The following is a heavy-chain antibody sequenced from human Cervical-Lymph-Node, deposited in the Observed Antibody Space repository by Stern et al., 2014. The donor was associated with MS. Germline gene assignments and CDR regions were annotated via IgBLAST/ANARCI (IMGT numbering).Heavy chain of an antibody. J-gene: IGHJ4*02. CDR3: ARETGGYTYGDTDFFDY. CDR2: IYSSGST. D-gene: IGHD5-18*01. V-gene: IGHV4-61*02. Sequence: VQLVESGPGLVKPSQTLSLTCIVSGDSISSGSFYWNWIRQPAGKGLEWIGRIYSSGSTNYNPYLKSRVTLSGDTSQNQFSLKVISMTAADTAVYYCARETGGYTYGDTDFFDYWGQGALVTVSS. CDR1: GDSISSGSFY.